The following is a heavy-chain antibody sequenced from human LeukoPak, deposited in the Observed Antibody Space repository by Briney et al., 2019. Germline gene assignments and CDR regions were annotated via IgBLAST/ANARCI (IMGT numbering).Heavy chain of an antibody. J-gene: IGHJ4*02. Sequence: GSLRLSCAASGFTFSSYAMSWVRQAPGKGLEWVSAISGSGGSTYYADSVKGRFTISRDNSKNTLYLQMNSLRAEDTAVYYCAKDQDFWSGYYMWFDYWGQGTLVTVSS. CDR1: GFTFSSYA. V-gene: IGHV3-23*01. CDR2: ISGSGGST. D-gene: IGHD3-3*01. CDR3: AKDQDFWSGYYMWFDY.